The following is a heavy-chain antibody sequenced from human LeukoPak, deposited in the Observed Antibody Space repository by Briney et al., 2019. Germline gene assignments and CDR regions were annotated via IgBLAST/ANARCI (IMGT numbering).Heavy chain of an antibody. Sequence: MTSGTLSLTCAVSGGSISSSNWWSWVRQPPGKGLEWIGEIYHSGSTNYNPSLKSRVTISVDKSKNQFSLKLSSVTAADTAVYYCARGGQVGATPEHGFDPWGQGTLVTVSS. CDR1: GGSISSSNW. CDR2: IYHSGST. CDR3: ARGGQVGATPEHGFDP. V-gene: IGHV4-4*02. D-gene: IGHD1-26*01. J-gene: IGHJ5*02.